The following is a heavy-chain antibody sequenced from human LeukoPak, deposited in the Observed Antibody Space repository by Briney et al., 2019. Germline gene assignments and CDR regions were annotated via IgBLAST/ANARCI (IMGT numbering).Heavy chain of an antibody. CDR1: GYSISSGYY. CDR3: ARVQRDNFDY. CDR2: IYHSGST. J-gene: IGHJ4*02. Sequence: SETLSLTCTVSGYSISSGYYWGWIRQPPGKGLEWIGSIYHSGSTYYNPSLKSRVTISVDTSKNQFSLKLSPVTAADTAVYYCARVQRDNFDYWGQGTLVTVSS. V-gene: IGHV4-38-2*02.